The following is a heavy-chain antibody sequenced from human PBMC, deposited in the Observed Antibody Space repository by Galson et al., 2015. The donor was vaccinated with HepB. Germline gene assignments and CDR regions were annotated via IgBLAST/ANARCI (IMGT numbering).Heavy chain of an antibody. D-gene: IGHD2-2*01. J-gene: IGHJ4*02. CDR1: GFTFSSAA. Sequence: SLRLSCAASGFTFSSAAMTWVRQAPGEGLEWVSLISSSGDSTYYADSVKGRFTISRDDSKNTLYLYMNNLRAEDTAVYYCAKDMQATYWGQGTQVTVSS. CDR3: AKDMQATY. V-gene: IGHV3-23*01. CDR2: ISSSGDST.